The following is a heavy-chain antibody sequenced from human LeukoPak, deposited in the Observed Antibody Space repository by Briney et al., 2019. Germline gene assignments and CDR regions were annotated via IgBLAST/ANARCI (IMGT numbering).Heavy chain of an antibody. V-gene: IGHV3-53*01. J-gene: IGHJ4*02. CDR2: IHGGGTT. Sequence: GGSLRLSCAASGFTVGSNYMIWVRQAPGKGLEWVSLIHGGGTTYYADSVKGRFTISSDSSKNTVYLEMNSLRAEDTAVYYCARHVGYSYGFHFDYWGQGTLVTVSS. D-gene: IGHD5-18*01. CDR1: GFTVGSNY. CDR3: ARHVGYSYGFHFDY.